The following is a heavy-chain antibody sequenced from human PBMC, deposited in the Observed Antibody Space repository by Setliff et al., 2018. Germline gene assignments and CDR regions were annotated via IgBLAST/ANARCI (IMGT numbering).Heavy chain of an antibody. Sequence: GASVKVSCKASGGSFNNYPISWVRQAPGQGLEWMGGIIPLFRTGKYAQRFQGRVTITADESTNTAYMELSSLRAEDTAVYYCARGKMDVVAVGGKYCVMDVWGQGTTVTVSS. CDR2: IIPLFRTG. CDR3: ARGKMDVVAVGGKYCVMDV. J-gene: IGHJ6*02. D-gene: IGHD2-15*01. CDR1: GGSFNNYP. V-gene: IGHV1-69*13.